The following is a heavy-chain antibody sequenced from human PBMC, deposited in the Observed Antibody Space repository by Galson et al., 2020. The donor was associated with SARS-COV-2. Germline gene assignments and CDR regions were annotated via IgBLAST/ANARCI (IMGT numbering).Heavy chain of an antibody. Sequence: SCAASGFTFSSYAMHWVRQAPGKGLEWVAVISYDGSNKYYADSVKGRFTISRDNSKNTLYLQMNSLRAEDTAVYYCARDSRYYDIWTGYFATPAKYYYYGMDVWGQGTTVTVSS. CDR1: GFTFSSYA. CDR3: ARDSRYYDIWTGYFATPAKYYYYGMDV. J-gene: IGHJ6*02. D-gene: IGHD3-9*01. V-gene: IGHV3-30-3*01. CDR2: ISYDGSNK.